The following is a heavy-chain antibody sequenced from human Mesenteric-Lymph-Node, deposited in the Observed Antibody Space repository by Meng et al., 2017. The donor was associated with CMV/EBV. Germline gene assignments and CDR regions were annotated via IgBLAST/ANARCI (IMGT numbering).Heavy chain of an antibody. J-gene: IGHJ6*02. CDR3: ARDITIFGVSIPNYYGLDV. V-gene: IGHV3-48*04. CDR2: IDTSGSTI. D-gene: IGHD3-3*01. Sequence: ETLSLTCAASGFTFSRSSINWVRQAPGKGLQRVSYIDTSGSTIYYADSVKGRFTISRDNAKNAVYLEMSSLSAEDTAIYYCARDITIFGVSIPNYYGLDVWGQGTTVTVSS. CDR1: GFTFSRSS.